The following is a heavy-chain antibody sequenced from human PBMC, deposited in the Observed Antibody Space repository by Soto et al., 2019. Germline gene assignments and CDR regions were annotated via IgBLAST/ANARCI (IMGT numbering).Heavy chain of an antibody. V-gene: IGHV1-46*01. CDR2: INPSGGST. CDR3: ARDLVPKLERSLYGMDV. CDR1: GYTFTSYY. J-gene: IGHJ6*02. D-gene: IGHD1-1*01. Sequence: ASVKVSCKASGYTFTSYYMHWVRQAPGQGLEWMGIINPSGGSTSYAQKFQGRVTMTRDTSTSTVYMELSSLRSEDTAVYYCARDLVPKLERSLYGMDVWGQGTTVTVAS.